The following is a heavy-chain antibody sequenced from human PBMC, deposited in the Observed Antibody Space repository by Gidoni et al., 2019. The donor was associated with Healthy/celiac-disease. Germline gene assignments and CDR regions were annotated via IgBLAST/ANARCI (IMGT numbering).Heavy chain of an antibody. CDR3: ARAYSGSIVGATTEFDY. CDR2: IGTAGDT. Sequence: EVQLVDSGGGLVQPGGSLRLSCAASGFTFSSYEMHWVRQATGKGLEGVSAIGTAGDTYYPGSVKGRFTISRENAKNSLYLQMNSLRAGDTAVYYCARAYSGSIVGATTEFDYWGQGTLVTVSS. CDR1: GFTFSSYE. D-gene: IGHD1-26*01. J-gene: IGHJ4*02. V-gene: IGHV3-13*04.